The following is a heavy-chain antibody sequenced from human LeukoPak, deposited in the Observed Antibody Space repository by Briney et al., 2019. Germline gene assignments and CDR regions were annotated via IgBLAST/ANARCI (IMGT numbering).Heavy chain of an antibody. Sequence: ASGFTFSSXGXXXVRXAPGKGXXXXXXIWYDGSNKYYADSVKGRFTISRDNSKNTLYLQMNSLRAEDTAVYYCAREYCSGGSCYQIFDYWGQGTLVTVSS. J-gene: IGHJ4*02. CDR2: IWYDGSNK. CDR1: GFTFSSXG. CDR3: AREYCSGGSCYQIFDY. D-gene: IGHD2-15*01. V-gene: IGHV3-33*01.